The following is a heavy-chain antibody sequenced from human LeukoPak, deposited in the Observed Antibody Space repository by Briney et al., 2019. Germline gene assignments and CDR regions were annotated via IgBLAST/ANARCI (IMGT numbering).Heavy chain of an antibody. CDR1: GFTFNDYY. Sequence: NLGGSLRLSCAASGFTFNDYYMSWVRQAPGRGLEWVSYISSSGSTIYYADSVKGRFTISRDNAKNSLYLQMNSLRAEDTAVYYCARDHSYYGSGSPWGAWGQGTLVTVSS. D-gene: IGHD3-10*01. CDR2: ISSSGSTI. V-gene: IGHV3-11*04. CDR3: ARDHSYYGSGSPWGA. J-gene: IGHJ5*02.